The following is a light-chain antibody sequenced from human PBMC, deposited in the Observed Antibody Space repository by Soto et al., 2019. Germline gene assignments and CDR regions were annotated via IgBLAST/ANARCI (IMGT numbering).Light chain of an antibody. V-gene: IGKV3-15*01. CDR2: GAS. CDR3: QQYDNWPQT. Sequence: EIVLTQSPGILSLSPGDRATLSCRASQSVSSNLAWYQQKPGQAPRLLIPGASTRATGIPARFSGSGSGTEFTLTISSLQSEDFAVYYCQQYDNWPQTFGQGTKVDIK. J-gene: IGKJ1*01. CDR1: QSVSSN.